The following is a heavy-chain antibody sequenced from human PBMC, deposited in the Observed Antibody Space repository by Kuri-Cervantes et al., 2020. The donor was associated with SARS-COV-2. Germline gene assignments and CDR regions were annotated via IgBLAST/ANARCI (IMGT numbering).Heavy chain of an antibody. CDR3: ARGRFRDY. CDR1: GFIFSRYS. J-gene: IGHJ4*02. V-gene: IGHV3-7*01. Sequence: GGSLRLSCAASGFIFSRYSMNWVRQAPGKGLEWVANIKQDGSEKYYVDSVKGRFTISRDNAKNSLYLQMNSLRAEDTAVYYCARGRFRDYWGQGTLVTVSS. D-gene: IGHD2-21*01. CDR2: IKQDGSEK.